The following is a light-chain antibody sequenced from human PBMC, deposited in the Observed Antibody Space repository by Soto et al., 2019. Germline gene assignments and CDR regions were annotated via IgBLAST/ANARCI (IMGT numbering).Light chain of an antibody. CDR1: ALPKQY. Sequence: SYELTQPPSVSVSPGQMARITCSGDALPKQYAYWYQQKPGQAPVLVIYKDSERPSGIPERFSGSSSGTTVTLTISGVQAEDEADYYCQSADSSGTFYVVFGGGTKLTVL. V-gene: IGLV3-25*02. CDR2: KDS. J-gene: IGLJ2*01. CDR3: QSADSSGTFYVV.